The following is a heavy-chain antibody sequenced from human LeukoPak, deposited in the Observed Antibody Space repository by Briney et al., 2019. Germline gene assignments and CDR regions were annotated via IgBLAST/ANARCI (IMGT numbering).Heavy chain of an antibody. D-gene: IGHD1-26*01. CDR1: GFTFNSYW. Sequence: PGGSLRLSCAASGFTFNSYWMSWVRQAPGKGLEWVANIKQDGSEKYYVDSVKGRFTTSRDNAKNSLYLQMNSLRAEDTAVYYCARDQTKWEPLRRRDYYYMDVWGKGTTVTVSS. J-gene: IGHJ6*03. CDR2: IKQDGSEK. V-gene: IGHV3-7*01. CDR3: ARDQTKWEPLRRRDYYYMDV.